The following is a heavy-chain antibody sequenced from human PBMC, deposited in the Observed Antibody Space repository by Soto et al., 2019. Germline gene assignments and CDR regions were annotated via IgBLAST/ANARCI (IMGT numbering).Heavy chain of an antibody. CDR3: ATGAGTTPSDAFDI. V-gene: IGHV4-34*01. D-gene: IGHD1-1*01. CDR1: GGSFSGHY. CDR2: NNHSGST. J-gene: IGHJ3*02. Sequence: SETLSLTCAVYGGSFSGHYWSWIRQPPAKGLEWIGENNHSGSTNYNSSLKIRVTISVDTSKNQFSLKLRSVAAADTAVYYCATGAGTTPSDAFDIWGQGTMVTVSS.